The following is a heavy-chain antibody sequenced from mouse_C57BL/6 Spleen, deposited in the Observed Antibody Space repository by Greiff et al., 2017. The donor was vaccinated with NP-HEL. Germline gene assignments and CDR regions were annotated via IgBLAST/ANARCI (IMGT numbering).Heavy chain of an antibody. D-gene: IGHD2-1*01. CDR3: AGEGYGNFQFAY. V-gene: IGHV5-4*01. CDR1: GFTFSSYA. CDR2: ISDGGCYP. J-gene: IGHJ3*01. Sequence: EVTVVESGGGLVKPGGSLKLSCAASGFTFSSYAMSWVRQTPEKRLEWVATISDGGCYPYYPDNVKGRFTISRDNAKNNLYLQMSHLKSEDKAMYYCAGEGYGNFQFAYWGQGTLVTVSA.